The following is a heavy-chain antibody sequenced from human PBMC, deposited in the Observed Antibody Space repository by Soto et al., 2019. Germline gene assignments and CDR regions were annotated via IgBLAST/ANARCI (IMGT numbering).Heavy chain of an antibody. CDR2: IYYSGST. CDR3: ARHGPLSNNWNQLDY. CDR1: GGSISSYY. V-gene: IGHV4-59*08. Sequence: SETLSLTSTVPGGSISSYYWSWIRQPPGKGLEWIGYIYYSGSTNYNPSLKSRVTISVDTSKNQFSLKLGSVTAADTAVYYCARHGPLSNNWNQLDYWGQGTLVTVCS. D-gene: IGHD1-1*01. J-gene: IGHJ4*02.